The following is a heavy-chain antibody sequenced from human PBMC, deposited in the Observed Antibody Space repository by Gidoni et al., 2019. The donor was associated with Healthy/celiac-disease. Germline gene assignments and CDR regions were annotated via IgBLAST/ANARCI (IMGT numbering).Heavy chain of an antibody. CDR1: GYTFTSYD. J-gene: IGHJ6*02. V-gene: IGHV1-8*01. CDR2: MNPNSGNT. D-gene: IGHD2-2*01. Sequence: QVQLVQSGAEVKKPGASVKVSCKASGYTFTSYDINWVRQATGQGLEWMGWMNPNSGNTGYAQKFQGRVTMTRNTSISTAYMELSSLRSEDTAVYYCARWRKDIVVVPAANPPIYGMDVWGQGTTVTVSS. CDR3: ARWRKDIVVVPAANPPIYGMDV.